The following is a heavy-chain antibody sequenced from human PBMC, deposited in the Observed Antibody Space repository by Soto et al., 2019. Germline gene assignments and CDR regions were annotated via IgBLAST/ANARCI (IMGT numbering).Heavy chain of an antibody. V-gene: IGHV4-34*01. CDR2: IKDGGRT. CDR3: ARGQEGVVATH. J-gene: IGHJ4*02. CDR1: GGSLSGYY. D-gene: IGHD5-12*01. Sequence: QVQLQQWGAGLLKPSETLSLNCAVNGGSLSGYYWSWIRQPPGKGLEWIGEIKDGGRTNYSPSLKKRATISSDTSNNQFSLRLYSVTAAETGVYYCARGQEGVVATHWDQGTLVTVSS.